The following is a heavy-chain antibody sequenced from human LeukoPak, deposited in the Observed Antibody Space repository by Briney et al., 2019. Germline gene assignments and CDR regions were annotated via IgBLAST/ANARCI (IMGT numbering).Heavy chain of an antibody. V-gene: IGHV3-23*01. CDR3: AKPSTWGATVTTYYFDY. CDR2: ISGSGGST. J-gene: IGHJ4*02. Sequence: GGSLRLSCAASGFTFSSYAMSWVRQAPGKGLEWVSAISGSGGSTYYADSVKGRFTISRDDSKNTLYLQMNSLRAEDAAVYYCAKPSTWGATVTTYYFDYWGQGTLVTVSS. CDR1: GFTFSSYA. D-gene: IGHD4-17*01.